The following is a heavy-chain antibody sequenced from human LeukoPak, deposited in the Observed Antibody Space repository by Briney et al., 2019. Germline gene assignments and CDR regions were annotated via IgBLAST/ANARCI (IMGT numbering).Heavy chain of an antibody. CDR2: ISTSGST. CDR3: ARQNGDYLWYLDY. Sequence: SETLSLTCTVSGDSISSYSWTWIRQPAGKGLEWIGRISTSGSTSYNPSLKSRVTMSLDTSKNQFSLRLTSVTAADTAIYYCARQNGDYLWYLDYWGQGTLVTVSS. D-gene: IGHD4-17*01. CDR1: GDSISSYS. J-gene: IGHJ4*02. V-gene: IGHV4-4*07.